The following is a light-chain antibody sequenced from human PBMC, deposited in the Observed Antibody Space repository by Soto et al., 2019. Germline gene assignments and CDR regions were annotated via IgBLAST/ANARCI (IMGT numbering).Light chain of an antibody. CDR1: QSISSW. V-gene: IGKV1-5*03. CDR3: QQYRDNWT. J-gene: IGKJ1*01. Sequence: DIQMTQSPSTLSASVGDRVTITCRASQSISSWLAWYQQKPGTAPKLLIYKASTLQSGVPSRFSGSGSGTEFTLTISSLQPDASATYYCQQYRDNWTFGQGTKVDIK. CDR2: KAS.